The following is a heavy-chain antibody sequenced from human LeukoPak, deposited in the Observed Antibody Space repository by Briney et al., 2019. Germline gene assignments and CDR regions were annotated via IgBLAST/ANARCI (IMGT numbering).Heavy chain of an antibody. V-gene: IGHV4-34*01. D-gene: IGHD1-26*01. CDR1: GGSFSGYY. Sequence: PSETLSLTCAVYGGSFSGYYWSWIRQPPGKVLEWIGEINHSGSTNYNPSLKSRVTISVDTSKNQFSLKLSSVTAADTAVYYCTRSRVGSYFDYWGQGTLVTVSS. CDR3: TRSRVGSYFDY. CDR2: INHSGST. J-gene: IGHJ4*02.